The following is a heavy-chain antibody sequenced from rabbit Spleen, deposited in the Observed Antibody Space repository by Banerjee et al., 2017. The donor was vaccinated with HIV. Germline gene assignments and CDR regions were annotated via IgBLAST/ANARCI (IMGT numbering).Heavy chain of an antibody. CDR2: IDTGSSGYT. D-gene: IGHD8-1*01. J-gene: IGHJ6*01. CDR1: GFSFSSSYY. CDR3: ARDTGSSFSSYGMDL. Sequence: QSLEESGGDLVQPEGSLTLTCTASGFSFSSSYYMCWVRQAPGKGLEWIACIDTGSSGYTYYATWATGRFTCSKTSSTTVTLQMTSLTAADTATYFCARDTGSSFSSYGMDLWGQGTLVTVS. V-gene: IGHV1S40*01.